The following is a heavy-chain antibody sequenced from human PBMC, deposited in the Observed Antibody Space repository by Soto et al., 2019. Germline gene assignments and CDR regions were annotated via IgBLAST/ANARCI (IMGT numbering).Heavy chain of an antibody. Sequence: QVQLQQWGAGLLKPSETLSLTCAVYGGSFSAYYWSWIRQPPGKGPEWIGEINHSGSTNYNPSLKSRVTISVDTSKNQFSLKLSSVTAADTAVYYCARGQSSLLLDCWGQGILVTVSS. J-gene: IGHJ4*02. CDR1: GGSFSAYY. V-gene: IGHV4-34*01. D-gene: IGHD2-8*02. CDR3: ARGQSSLLLDC. CDR2: INHSGST.